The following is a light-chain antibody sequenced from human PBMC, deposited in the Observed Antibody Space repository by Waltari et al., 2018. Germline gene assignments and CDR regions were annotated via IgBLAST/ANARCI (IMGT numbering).Light chain of an antibody. CDR3: SSYTTSSTYV. CDR1: SSDIVVYNF. J-gene: IGLJ1*01. Sequence: QTTLTQPAAVSGAHGMSITIPCTATSSDIVVYNFLSWYQQHPGKVPKLIIYDVTNRPSGVSNRFSGSKSGNTASLTISGLQAEDEADYYCSSYTTSSTYVFGTGTKVTVL. CDR2: DVT. V-gene: IGLV2-14*03.